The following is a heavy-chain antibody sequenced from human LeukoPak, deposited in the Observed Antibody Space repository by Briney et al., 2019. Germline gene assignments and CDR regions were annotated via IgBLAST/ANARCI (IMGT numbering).Heavy chain of an antibody. Sequence: QSGGSLRLSCAASGFTFDDYAMHWVRQAPGKGLEWVSGISWNSGSIGYADSVKGRFTISRDNAKNSLYLQMNSLRAEDTAVYYCARDCKSSSWYNWYYYYMDVWGKGTTVTVSS. CDR3: ARDCKSSSWYNWYYYYMDV. CDR1: GFTFDDYA. V-gene: IGHV3-9*01. J-gene: IGHJ6*03. D-gene: IGHD6-13*01. CDR2: ISWNSGSI.